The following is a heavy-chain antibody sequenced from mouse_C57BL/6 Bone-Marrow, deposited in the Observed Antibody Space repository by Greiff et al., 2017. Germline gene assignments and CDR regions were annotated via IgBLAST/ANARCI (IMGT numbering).Heavy chain of an antibody. CDR2: IYPRSGNT. J-gene: IGHJ2*01. Sequence: VQLQQSGAELARPGASVKLSCKASGYTFTSYGISWVKQRTGQGLEWIGEIYPRSGNTYYNEKFKGKATLTADKSSSTAYMELRSLTSEDSAVYFCARERNYYCLFDYWGQGTTLTVSS. V-gene: IGHV1-81*01. CDR1: GYTFTSYG. D-gene: IGHD1-1*01. CDR3: ARERNYYCLFDY.